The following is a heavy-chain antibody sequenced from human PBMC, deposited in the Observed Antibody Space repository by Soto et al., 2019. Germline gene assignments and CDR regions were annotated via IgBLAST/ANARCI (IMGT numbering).Heavy chain of an antibody. CDR3: GKGGGGDHGY. V-gene: IGHV3-23*04. Sequence: EVQLVESEGGLVQPGGSLRLSCEASGFIFTTSDMSWVRQAPGKGLEWISSITITGDTTHYADSVKGRFTISRDNSRKRVYLKMNSLRVDEPAVYYCGKGGGGDHGYWGQGTLVAVSS. D-gene: IGHD2-21*02. J-gene: IGHJ4*02. CDR2: ITITGDTT. CDR1: GFIFTTSD.